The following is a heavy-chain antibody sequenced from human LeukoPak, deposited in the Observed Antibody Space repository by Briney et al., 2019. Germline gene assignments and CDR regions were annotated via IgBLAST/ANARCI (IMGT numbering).Heavy chain of an antibody. V-gene: IGHV5-51*01. Sequence: LGESLKISCKGSGYSFTSYWIGWVRQMPGKGLEWMGIIYPGDSDTRYSPSFQGQVTISADKSISTAYLQWSSLKASDTAMYYCARRGYCSSTSCSYFDYWGQGTLVTVSS. CDR2: IYPGDSDT. J-gene: IGHJ4*02. CDR1: GYSFTSYW. D-gene: IGHD2-2*01. CDR3: ARRGYCSSTSCSYFDY.